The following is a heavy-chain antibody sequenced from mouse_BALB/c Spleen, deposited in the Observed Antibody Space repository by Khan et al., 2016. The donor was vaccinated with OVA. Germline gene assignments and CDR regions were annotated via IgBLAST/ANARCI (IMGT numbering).Heavy chain of an antibody. J-gene: IGHJ4*01. V-gene: IGHV1-63*02. CDR1: GYTFTNYW. D-gene: IGHD1-1*01. Sequence: QVQLQQSGAELVRPGTSVKMSCKAAGYTFTNYWIGWVKQRPGHGLEWIGDIYPGSGNTNYNEKFRGKATLTADTSSSTAYMQLSSLTSEDSAIYYCARPFYYGSRYDTMDAWGQGTSVTVSS. CDR2: IYPGSGNT. CDR3: ARPFYYGSRYDTMDA.